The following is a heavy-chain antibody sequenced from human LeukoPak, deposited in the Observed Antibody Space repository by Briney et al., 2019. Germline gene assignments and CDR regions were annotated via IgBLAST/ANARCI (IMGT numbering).Heavy chain of an antibody. Sequence: GGSLRLSCAASGFTFNSYAMNWVRQAPGKGLEWVSGISGSGGDTYYADSVKGRFTTSRDNSKNTLFLQMNSLRAEDTAVYYCAKVRYVGYYFDSWGQGALVTVSS. CDR1: GFTFNSYA. CDR3: AKVRYVGYYFDS. D-gene: IGHD3-9*01. J-gene: IGHJ4*02. CDR2: ISGSGGDT. V-gene: IGHV3-23*01.